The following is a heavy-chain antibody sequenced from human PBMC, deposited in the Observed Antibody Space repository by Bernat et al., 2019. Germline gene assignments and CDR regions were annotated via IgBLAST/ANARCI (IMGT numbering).Heavy chain of an antibody. CDR3: AKDWEAVAGTPPLYLDY. CDR1: GFTFSNYG. Sequence: QVQLVESGGGVVQPGRSLRLSCAASGFTFSNYGMHWVRQAPGKGLEWVAVISYDGSNKYYADSVKGRFTISRDDSKNTQYLQMNSLRTEDTAVYYCAKDWEAVAGTPPLYLDYWGQGTLVTVSS. J-gene: IGHJ4*02. D-gene: IGHD6-19*01. CDR2: ISYDGSNK. V-gene: IGHV3-30*18.